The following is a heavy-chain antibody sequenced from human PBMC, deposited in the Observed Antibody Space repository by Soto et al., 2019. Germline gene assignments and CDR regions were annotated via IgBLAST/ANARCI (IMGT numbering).Heavy chain of an antibody. CDR3: ARHSKGEYYDSSGYYY. J-gene: IGHJ4*02. CDR2: IYYSGST. V-gene: IGHV4-39*01. D-gene: IGHD3-22*01. CDR1: GGSISSSSYY. Sequence: SETLSLTCTVSGGSISSSSYYWGWIRQPPGKGLEWIGSIYYSGSTYYNPSLKSRVTISVDTSKNQFSLKLSSVTAADTAVYYCARHSKGEYYDSSGYYYWGQGTLVTVSS.